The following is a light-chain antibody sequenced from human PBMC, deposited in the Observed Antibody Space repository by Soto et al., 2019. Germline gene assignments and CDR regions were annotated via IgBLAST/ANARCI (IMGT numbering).Light chain of an antibody. CDR1: QSVTSN. CDR3: QQYDNWWT. CDR2: GAS. J-gene: IGKJ1*01. V-gene: IGKV3-15*01. Sequence: EIVMTQSPATLSVSPGERATLSCRASQSVTSNLAWYQKKPGQAPRLLIYGASTRATGIPARFSGSGSGTDFTLTISSLQSEYFAVYYCQQYDNWWTFGQGTRVEIK.